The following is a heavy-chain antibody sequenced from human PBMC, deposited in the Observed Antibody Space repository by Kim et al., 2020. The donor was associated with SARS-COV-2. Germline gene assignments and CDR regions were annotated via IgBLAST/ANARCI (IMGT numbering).Heavy chain of an antibody. V-gene: IGHV3-30*01. J-gene: IGHJ5*02. CDR3: ARDRGVWSSGWNWFDP. D-gene: IGHD6-19*01. Sequence: SVKGRFTISRDNSKNTLYLQMNSLRAEDTAVYYCARDRGVWSSGWNWFDPWGQGTLVTVSS.